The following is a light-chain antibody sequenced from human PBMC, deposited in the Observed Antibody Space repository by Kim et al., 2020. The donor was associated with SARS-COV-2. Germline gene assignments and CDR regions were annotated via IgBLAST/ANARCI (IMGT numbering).Light chain of an antibody. CDR3: SSYTGSSTLRV. J-gene: IGLJ2*01. Sequence: PRTNISIRTRRDVGGHNYVSWHQQTPGKHTMLIMYDVSNRPSGVSNRFSGSKSGNTASLTICGLQAGEEADYYCSSYTGSSTLRVFGAGTQLTVL. V-gene: IGLV2-14*04. CDR1: RRDVGGHNY. CDR2: DVS.